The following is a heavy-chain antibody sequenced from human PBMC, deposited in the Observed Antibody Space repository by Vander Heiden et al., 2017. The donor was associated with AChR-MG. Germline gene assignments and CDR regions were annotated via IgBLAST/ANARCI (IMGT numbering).Heavy chain of an antibody. CDR1: GFPFSSYG. D-gene: IGHD1-26*01. V-gene: IGHV3-30*18. Sequence: QVQLVESGGGVVQPGRSLRLSCAAPGFPFSSYGMHWVRQAPGKGLEWVAVISHDGSNKYYADSVKGRFTISRDNSKNTLYLQMNSLRAEDTAVYYCAKERLVPPYYFDYWGQGTLVTVSS. CDR3: AKERLVPPYYFDY. CDR2: ISHDGSNK. J-gene: IGHJ4*02.